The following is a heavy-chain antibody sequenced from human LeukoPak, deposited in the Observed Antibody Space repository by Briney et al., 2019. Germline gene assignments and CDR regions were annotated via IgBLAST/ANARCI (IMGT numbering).Heavy chain of an antibody. Sequence: SETLSLTCAVYGGSFSGYYWSWIRQPPGKGLEWIGEINHSGSTNYNPSLKSRVTISVDTSKNQFSLKLSSVTAADTAVYYCARGTWFNSGGELDYWGQGTLVTVSS. D-gene: IGHD3-16*01. CDR2: INHSGST. CDR1: GGSFSGYY. CDR3: ARGTWFNSGGELDY. V-gene: IGHV4-34*01. J-gene: IGHJ4*02.